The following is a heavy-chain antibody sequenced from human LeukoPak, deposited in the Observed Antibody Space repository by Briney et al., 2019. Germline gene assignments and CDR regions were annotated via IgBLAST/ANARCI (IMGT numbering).Heavy chain of an antibody. CDR2: IWYDGSNK. V-gene: IGHV3-33*08. CDR3: ARGRYYYDSSGYSNAFDI. CDR1: GFTVSSNY. Sequence: GGSLRLSCAASGFTVSSNYMSWVRQAPGKGLEWVAVIWYDGSNKYYADSVKGRFTISRDNSKNTLYLQMNSLRAEDTAVYYCARGRYYYDSSGYSNAFDIWGQGTMVTVSS. J-gene: IGHJ3*02. D-gene: IGHD3-22*01.